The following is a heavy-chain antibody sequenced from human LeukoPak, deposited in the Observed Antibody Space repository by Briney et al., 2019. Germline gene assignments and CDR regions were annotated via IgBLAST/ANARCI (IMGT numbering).Heavy chain of an antibody. CDR1: AFTFSSYS. D-gene: IGHD6-19*01. V-gene: IGHV3-21*01. CDR3: ARAQQWLGEDAFDI. CDR2: ISSRSDYI. Sequence: PGGSLRLSCAASAFTFSSYSMNWVRQAPGKGLEWVSFISSRSDYIYYADSVKGRLTISRDNAKNSLYLQMNSLRAEDTAVYYCARAQQWLGEDAFDIWGQGTMVTVSS. J-gene: IGHJ3*02.